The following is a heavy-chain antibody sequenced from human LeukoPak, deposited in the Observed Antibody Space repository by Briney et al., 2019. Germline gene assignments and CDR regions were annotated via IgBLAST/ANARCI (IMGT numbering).Heavy chain of an antibody. CDR2: INPSGGAT. D-gene: IGHD3-22*01. Sequence: ASVKVSCKASGYTFTSYYVHRVRQAPGQGLEWMGLINPSGGATDYAQRFRGRVTMTRDTSTTTVNVELSSLRSEDTAVYYCARARDYRSSAYPPDYWGQGTLVTVSS. CDR3: ARARDYRSSAYPPDY. J-gene: IGHJ4*02. V-gene: IGHV1-46*01. CDR1: GYTFTSYY.